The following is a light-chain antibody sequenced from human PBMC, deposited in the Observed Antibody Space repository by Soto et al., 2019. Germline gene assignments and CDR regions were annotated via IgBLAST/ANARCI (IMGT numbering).Light chain of an antibody. CDR1: ESIRTW. V-gene: IGKV1-5*01. J-gene: IGKJ1*01. CDR2: DAS. Sequence: DIQMTQSPSTLSASIGDRVTITCRASESIRTWLAWYQHKPGKAPKFLIYDASSLQTGVPSRFGGGGSGKEFTLTISGLQPDDFATYYCQQYNSYSPWTFGPGTKVDIK. CDR3: QQYNSYSPWT.